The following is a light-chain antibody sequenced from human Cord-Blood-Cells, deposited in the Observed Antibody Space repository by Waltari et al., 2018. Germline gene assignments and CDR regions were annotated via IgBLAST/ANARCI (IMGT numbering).Light chain of an antibody. V-gene: IGKV1-39*01. CDR2: AAS. Sequence: DIQMTQSPSSLSASVGDRFTLTCRASQSISSYFNWYQQKPGKAPKLLIYAASSLQSGVPTRFSGSGSGKDFTRTISSLQPEEFATYYCQQSYSTPPTFGQGTKGEIK. CDR3: QQSYSTPPT. J-gene: IGKJ1*01. CDR1: QSISSY.